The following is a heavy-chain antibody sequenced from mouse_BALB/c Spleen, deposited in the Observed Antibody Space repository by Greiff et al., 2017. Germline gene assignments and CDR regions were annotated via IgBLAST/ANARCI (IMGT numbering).Heavy chain of an antibody. D-gene: IGHD3-1*01. J-gene: IGHJ3*01. CDR1: GFTFSDYY. Sequence: EVKVEESGGGLVKPGGSLKLSCAASGFTFSDYYMYWVRQTPEKRLEWVATISDGGSYTYYPDSVKGRFTISRDNAKNNLYLQMSSLKSEDTAMYYCARGTARDVAWFAYWGQGTLVTVSA. CDR3: ARGTARDVAWFAY. V-gene: IGHV5-4*02. CDR2: ISDGGSYT.